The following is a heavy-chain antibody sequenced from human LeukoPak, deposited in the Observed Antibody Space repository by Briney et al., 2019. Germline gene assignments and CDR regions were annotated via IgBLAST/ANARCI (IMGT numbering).Heavy chain of an antibody. Sequence: ASVKVSCKASGYTFTSYDINWVRQATGQGLEWMGWMNPNSGNTGYAQKFQGRVTMTRNTSISTAYMELSGLRSEDTAVYYCARALRITMVRGVIEYYFDYWGQGTLVTVSS. CDR1: GYTFTSYD. D-gene: IGHD3-10*01. CDR3: ARALRITMVRGVIEYYFDY. J-gene: IGHJ4*02. CDR2: MNPNSGNT. V-gene: IGHV1-8*01.